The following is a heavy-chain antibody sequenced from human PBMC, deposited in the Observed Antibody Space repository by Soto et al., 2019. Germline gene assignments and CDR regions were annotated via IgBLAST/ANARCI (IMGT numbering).Heavy chain of an antibody. CDR2: LVRWFHTV. J-gene: IGHJ4*02. D-gene: IGHD2-21*01. CDR1: GATFSSYG. Sequence: QVELVQSGAEMKTPGSSVKVSCKASGATFSSYGITWVRQAPGQGLEWVGGLVRWFHTVDYAQRFQGRVTITADTSTSTAYMELSDLRSDDTAVYYCAREYSRKYDYWGQGTLVTVSS. V-gene: IGHV1-69*06. CDR3: AREYSRKYDY.